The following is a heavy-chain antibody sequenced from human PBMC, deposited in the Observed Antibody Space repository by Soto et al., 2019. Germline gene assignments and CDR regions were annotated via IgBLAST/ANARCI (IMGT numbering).Heavy chain of an antibody. V-gene: IGHV1-2*04. CDR3: ARMVRHRHSGSYYGLGYAFDI. J-gene: IGHJ3*02. CDR1: GYTFTGNY. Sequence: ASVKVSCKASGYTFTGNYMHWVRQAPGQGLEWMGWINPNSGGTNYAQKFQGWVTMTRDTSISTAYMELSRLRSDDTAVYYCARMVRHRHSGSYYGLGYAFDIWGQGTMVTVSS. CDR2: INPNSGGT. D-gene: IGHD1-26*01.